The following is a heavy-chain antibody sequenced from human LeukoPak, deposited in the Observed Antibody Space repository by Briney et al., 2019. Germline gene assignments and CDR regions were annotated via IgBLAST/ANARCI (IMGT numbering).Heavy chain of an antibody. D-gene: IGHD2-2*01. V-gene: IGHV6-1*01. J-gene: IGHJ4*02. CDR3: ARVAEDCSSTSCYAGVDY. CDR1: GDSVSTNSAA. Sequence: SQTLSLTCVISGDSVSTNSAAWNWIRQSPSRGLEWLGRTYYTSKWYNDYAVSVNSRITINPDTAKNQFSLQLNSVTPEDTAVYYCARVAEDCSSTSCYAGVDYWGQGTLVTVSS. CDR2: TYYTSKWYN.